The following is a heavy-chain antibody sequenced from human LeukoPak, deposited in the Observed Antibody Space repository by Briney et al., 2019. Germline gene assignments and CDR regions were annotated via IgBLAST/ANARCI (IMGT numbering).Heavy chain of an antibody. Sequence: KTSETLSLTCTVSGGSISSGSYHWNWIRQPAGKALEWIGRAHSGGSDYNPSLKSRVTISEDTPKNQFALKLSSVTAADTAVYYCARDGGSGYPDLNWFDPWGQGTLVTVSS. V-gene: IGHV4-61*02. CDR3: ARDGGSGYPDLNWFDP. J-gene: IGHJ5*02. CDR1: GGSISSGSYH. CDR2: AHSGGS. D-gene: IGHD3-22*01.